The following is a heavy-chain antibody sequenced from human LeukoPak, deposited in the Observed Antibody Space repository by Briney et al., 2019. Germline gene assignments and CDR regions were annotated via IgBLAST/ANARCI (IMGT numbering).Heavy chain of an antibody. D-gene: IGHD1-26*01. Sequence: SETLSLTCTVSGGSISSSSYYWGWIRQPPGKGLEWIGSIYYSGSTYYNPSLKSRVTISVDTSKNQFSLKLSSVTAADTAVYYCARGGVESLEWELLEPFDYWGQGTLVTVSS. CDR1: GGSISSSSYY. V-gene: IGHV4-39*07. J-gene: IGHJ4*02. CDR2: IYYSGST. CDR3: ARGGVESLEWELLEPFDY.